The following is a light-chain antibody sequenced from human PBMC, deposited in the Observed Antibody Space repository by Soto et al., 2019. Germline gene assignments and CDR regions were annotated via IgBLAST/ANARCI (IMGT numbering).Light chain of an antibody. CDR1: NSNIGSNT. CDR3: AAWDDNLNGFV. V-gene: IGLV1-44*01. J-gene: IGLJ1*01. CDR2: SNN. Sequence: QSVLTQPPSASGTPGQSVTISCSGGNSNIGSNTVNWYQQLPGTAPKLLIYSNNQRPSGVPDRFSGSKSGTSASLAISGLQSEDEADYHCAAWDDNLNGFVFGTGTKLTVL.